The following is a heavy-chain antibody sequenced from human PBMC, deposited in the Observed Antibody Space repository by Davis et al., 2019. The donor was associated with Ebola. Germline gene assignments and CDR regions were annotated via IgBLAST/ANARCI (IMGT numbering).Heavy chain of an antibody. D-gene: IGHD5-12*01. CDR3: ARGRGYSWFDP. CDR2: INHSGST. J-gene: IGHJ5*02. Sequence: MPSETLSLTCAVYGGSFNGYYWNWIRQPPGKGLEWIGEINHSGSTNYNPSLKSRVTISADTSKNQYSLKLTSVTAADTALYYCARGRGYSWFDPWGQGTRVTVSS. CDR1: GGSFNGYY. V-gene: IGHV4-34*01.